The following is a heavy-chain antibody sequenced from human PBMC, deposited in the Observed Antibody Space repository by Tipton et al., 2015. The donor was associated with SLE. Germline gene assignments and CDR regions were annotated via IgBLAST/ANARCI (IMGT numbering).Heavy chain of an antibody. Sequence: TLSLTCAVSGGSISSYYWGWIRQPPGKGLEWIAYIYYSGSTNYNPSFKSRVTISVDTSKNQFSLNLTSVTAAETAVYYCARNLWGFHFYYMDVWGKGTTVTVSS. D-gene: IGHD3-16*01. V-gene: IGHV4-59*12. J-gene: IGHJ6*03. CDR1: GGSISSYY. CDR3: ARNLWGFHFYYMDV. CDR2: IYYSGST.